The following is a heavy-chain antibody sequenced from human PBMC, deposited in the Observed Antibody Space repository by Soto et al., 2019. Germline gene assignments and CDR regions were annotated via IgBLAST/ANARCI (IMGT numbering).Heavy chain of an antibody. J-gene: IGHJ6*03. CDR1: GLTFSSYS. CDR3: VRGGLNYYYYYMDV. Sequence: EVQLVESGGGLVQPGGSLRLSCAASGLTFSSYSMNWVRQAPGKGLEWVSYISSSSSTIYYADSVKGRFTISRDNAKNSLYLQMNSLRAEDTAVYYCVRGGLNYYYYYMDVWGKGTTVTVSS. V-gene: IGHV3-48*01. D-gene: IGHD3-16*01. CDR2: ISSSSSTI.